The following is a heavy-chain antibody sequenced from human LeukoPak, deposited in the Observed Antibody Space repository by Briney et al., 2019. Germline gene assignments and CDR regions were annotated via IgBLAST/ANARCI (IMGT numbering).Heavy chain of an antibody. V-gene: IGHV4-34*01. CDR1: SGSFSDKY. Sequence: SETLSLTCGVSSGSFSDKYWSWIRQPPGKGLEWIGEINPSGRTNYNPSLKSRVTMSIDTSKNQFSLKLSSVTAADTAVYYCARLSGYHFDYWGQGALVTVSS. CDR3: ARLSGYHFDY. D-gene: IGHD5-12*01. J-gene: IGHJ4*02. CDR2: INPSGRT.